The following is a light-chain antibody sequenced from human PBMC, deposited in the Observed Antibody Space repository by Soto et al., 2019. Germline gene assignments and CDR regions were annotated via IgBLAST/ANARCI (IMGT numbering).Light chain of an antibody. J-gene: IGKJ5*01. Sequence: EIDLTHSPATLSLSPWEIATLSCRASQSVSSYLAWYQQKPGQAPRLLIYDASNRATGIPARFSGSGSGTDFTLTISSLEPEDFAVYYCQQRSNWPITFGQGTRLEIK. CDR1: QSVSSY. CDR2: DAS. CDR3: QQRSNWPIT. V-gene: IGKV3-11*01.